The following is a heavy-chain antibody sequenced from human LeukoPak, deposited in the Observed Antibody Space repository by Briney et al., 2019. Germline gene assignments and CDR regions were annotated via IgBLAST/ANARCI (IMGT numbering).Heavy chain of an antibody. D-gene: IGHD6-13*01. J-gene: IGHJ4*02. CDR1: GFTFSSYG. CDR2: ISGSGGST. CDR3: AKGRRQHPSFDY. V-gene: IGHV3-23*01. Sequence: GGSLRLSCAASGFTFSSYGMSWVRQAPGKGLEWVSAISGSGGSTYYADSVKGRFTISRDNSKNTLYLQMNSLRAEDTAVYYCAKGRRQHPSFDYWGQGTLVTVSS.